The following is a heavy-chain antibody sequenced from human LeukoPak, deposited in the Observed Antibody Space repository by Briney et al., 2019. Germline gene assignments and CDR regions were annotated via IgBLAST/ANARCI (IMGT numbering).Heavy chain of an antibody. V-gene: IGHV1-18*01. J-gene: IGHJ5*02. CDR1: GYSFSSYG. Sequence: ASVKVSRKASGYSFSSYGITWVRQAPGQGLEWMGWISAYNDNTKYTQKFQDRVTTTRDTSTSTADMEVTRLTSDDTAVYYCARVRLPIVGTIGWFDLWGQGTPVTVSS. CDR2: ISAYNDNT. D-gene: IGHD5-12*01. CDR3: ARVRLPIVGTIGWFDL.